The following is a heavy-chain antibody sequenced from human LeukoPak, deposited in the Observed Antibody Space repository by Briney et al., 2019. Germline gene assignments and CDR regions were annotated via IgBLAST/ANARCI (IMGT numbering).Heavy chain of an antibody. Sequence: SETLSLTCAVSGDSIKSGGHSWSWLRQAPGRGLERIGFFYQTGISSNNPSLGSRVTISIDTTKNHLSLKLTSVTAADTALYYCAACTSGSCYSGAPFDLWGQGALVTVSS. J-gene: IGHJ4*02. CDR3: AACTSGSCYSGAPFDL. CDR1: GDSIKSGGHS. CDR2: FYQTGIS. D-gene: IGHD2-15*01. V-gene: IGHV4-30-2*01.